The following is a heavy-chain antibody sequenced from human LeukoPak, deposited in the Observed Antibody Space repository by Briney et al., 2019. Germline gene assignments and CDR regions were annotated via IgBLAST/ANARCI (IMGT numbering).Heavy chain of an antibody. CDR2: FDPEDGET. J-gene: IGHJ4*02. V-gene: IGHV1-24*01. CDR1: GYTLTELS. D-gene: IGHD6-19*01. CDR3: ATVGPDIAVAAHYFDY. Sequence: ASVKVSCKVSGYTLTELSMHWVRQAPGKGLERMGGFDPEDGETIYALKFQGRVTMTEDTSTDTAYMELSSLRSEDTAVYYCATVGPDIAVAAHYFDYWGQGTLVTVSS.